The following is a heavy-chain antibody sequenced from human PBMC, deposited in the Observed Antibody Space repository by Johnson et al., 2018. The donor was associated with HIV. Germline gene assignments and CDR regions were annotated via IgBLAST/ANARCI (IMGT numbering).Heavy chain of an antibody. Sequence: VQLVESGGGLVKPGGSLRLSCAASGLTFRNAWMSWVRQAPGKGLEWVGRLKSKTDGGTTDYAAPVKGRFTISRDDSKNTLYLQMNSLKTEDTAVYYCTTGDSQGVAFDIWGQGTMVTVSS. CDR3: TTGDSQGVAFDI. D-gene: IGHD3-10*01. CDR2: LKSKTDGGTT. V-gene: IGHV3-15*01. J-gene: IGHJ3*02. CDR1: GLTFRNAW.